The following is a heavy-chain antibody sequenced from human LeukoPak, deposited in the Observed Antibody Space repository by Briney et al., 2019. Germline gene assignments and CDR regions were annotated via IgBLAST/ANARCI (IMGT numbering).Heavy chain of an antibody. D-gene: IGHD3-22*01. CDR1: GFTFSSNA. CDR2: TSYDERNK. V-gene: IGHV3-30*04. Sequence: PGRSLRLSCAASGFTFSSNAMHWVRQAPGKGLEWVAATSYDERNKYYGDSVRGRFTISRDNSKNTLYLQMNSQRVEDTAVYYCARGWDNNDSSGYSAWGQGTLVTVSS. J-gene: IGHJ4*02. CDR3: ARGWDNNDSSGYSA.